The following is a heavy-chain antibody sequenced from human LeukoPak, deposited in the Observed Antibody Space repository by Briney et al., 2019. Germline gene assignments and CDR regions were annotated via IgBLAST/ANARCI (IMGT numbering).Heavy chain of an antibody. CDR2: INHSGST. CDR1: GGSFSGYY. CDR3: ARGKRYLY. V-gene: IGHV4-34*01. D-gene: IGHD3-9*01. J-gene: IGHJ4*02. Sequence: PSETLSLSCAVYGGSFSGYYWSWIRQPAGKGLEWIGEINHSGSTNYNPSLKSRVTISVDTSKNQFSLKLSSVTAADTAVYYCARGKRYLYWGQGTLVTVSS.